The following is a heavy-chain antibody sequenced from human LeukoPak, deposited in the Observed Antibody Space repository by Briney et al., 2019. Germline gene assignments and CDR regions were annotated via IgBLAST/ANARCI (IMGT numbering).Heavy chain of an antibody. CDR2: INPSGGST. J-gene: IGHJ6*03. D-gene: IGHD3-16*01. CDR1: GYTFTSYY. Sequence: GASVKVSCKASGYTFTSYYMHWVRQAPGQGLEWMGIINPSGGSTSYAQKFQGRVTMTRDTSISTAYMELSRLRSDDTAVYYCATLGAEIKYYYMDVWGKGTTVTVSS. V-gene: IGHV1-46*01. CDR3: ATLGAEIKYYYMDV.